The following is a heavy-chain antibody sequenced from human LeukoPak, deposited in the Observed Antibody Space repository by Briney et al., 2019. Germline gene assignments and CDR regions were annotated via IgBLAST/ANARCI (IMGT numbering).Heavy chain of an antibody. J-gene: IGHJ4*02. V-gene: IGHV4-59*01. D-gene: IGHD2-2*01. CDR2: IYYSGST. CDR3: ARGHNVVVPADY. Sequence: SETLSLTCTVSGGSISSYYWSWIRQPPGKGLEWIGYIYYSGSTNYNPSLKSRVTISVDTSKNQFSLKLSSVTAADTAVYYCARGHNVVVPADYWGQGTLVTVSS. CDR1: GGSISSYY.